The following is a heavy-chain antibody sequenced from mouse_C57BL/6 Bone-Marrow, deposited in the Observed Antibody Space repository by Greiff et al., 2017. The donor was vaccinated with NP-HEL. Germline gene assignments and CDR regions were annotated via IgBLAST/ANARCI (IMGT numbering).Heavy chain of an antibody. D-gene: IGHD2-4*01. V-gene: IGHV5-4*01. J-gene: IGHJ3*01. Sequence: DVMLVESGGGLVKPGGSLKLSCAASGFTFSSYAMSWVRQTPEKRLEWVATISDGGSYTYYPDNVKGRFTISRDNAKNNLYLQMSHLKSEDTAMYYCAREGGLRPWFAYWGQGTLVTVSA. CDR3: AREGGLRPWFAY. CDR1: GFTFSSYA. CDR2: ISDGGSYT.